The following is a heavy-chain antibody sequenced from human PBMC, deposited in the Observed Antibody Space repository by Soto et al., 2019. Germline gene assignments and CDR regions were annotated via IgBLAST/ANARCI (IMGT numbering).Heavy chain of an antibody. V-gene: IGHV4-31*03. J-gene: IGHJ4*02. Sequence: PSETLSLTCTVSGGSISSGGYYWSWIRQHPGKGLEWIGYIYYSGSTYYNPSLKSRVTISVDASKNQFSLKLSSVTAADTAVYYCARGRTSSPTPGDYWGQGTLVTVS. CDR1: GGSISSGGYY. D-gene: IGHD2-2*01. CDR3: ARGRTSSPTPGDY. CDR2: IYYSGST.